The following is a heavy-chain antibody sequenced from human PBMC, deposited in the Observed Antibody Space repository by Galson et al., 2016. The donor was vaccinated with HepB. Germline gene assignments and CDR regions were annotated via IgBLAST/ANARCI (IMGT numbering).Heavy chain of an antibody. V-gene: IGHV3-23*01. CDR3: ARDGSSYNPQYSPLDV. Sequence: SLRLSCAASGFTFSSYAMSWVRQAPGKGLEWVSGVSGSGGSTYSADSVKGRITISRDNSKNTLYLQMNSLRVDDTAVYYCARDGSSYNPQYSPLDVWGQGTTVIVSS. J-gene: IGHJ6*02. D-gene: IGHD3-10*01. CDR2: VSGSGGST. CDR1: GFTFSSYA.